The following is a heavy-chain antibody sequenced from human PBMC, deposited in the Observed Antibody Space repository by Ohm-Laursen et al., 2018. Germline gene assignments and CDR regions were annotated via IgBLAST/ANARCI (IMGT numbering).Heavy chain of an antibody. D-gene: IGHD5-18*01. Sequence: ASVKASCKASGYTFTSYDINWVRQATGQGLEWMGWMNPNSGNTGYAQKFQGRVTMTRNTSISTAYMELSSLRSEDTAVYYCASRGRGYSYGYAYFWGQGTLVTVSS. CDR3: ASRGRGYSYGYAYF. V-gene: IGHV1-8*01. CDR2: MNPNSGNT. J-gene: IGHJ4*02. CDR1: GYTFTSYD.